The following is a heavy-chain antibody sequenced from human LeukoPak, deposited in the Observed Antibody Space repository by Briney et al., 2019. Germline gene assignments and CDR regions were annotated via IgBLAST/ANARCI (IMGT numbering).Heavy chain of an antibody. J-gene: IGHJ4*02. D-gene: IGHD3-22*01. CDR1: GFTFSSYG. CDR2: IRYDGSNK. CDR3: AKGPITMIVVVMTYFDY. V-gene: IGHV3-30*02. Sequence: GGSLRLSCAASGFTFSSYGMHWVHQAPGKGLEWVAFIRYDGSNKYYADSVKGRFTISRDNSKNTLYLQMNSLGAEDTAVYYCAKGPITMIVVVMTYFDYWGQGTLVTVSS.